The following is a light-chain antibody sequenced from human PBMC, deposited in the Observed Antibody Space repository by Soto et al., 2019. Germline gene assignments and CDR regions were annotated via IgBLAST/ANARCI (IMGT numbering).Light chain of an antibody. CDR2: DVG. CDR3: SSYTSSSTLGV. CDR1: SSDVGGYNY. Sequence: QSALTQPASVSGSPGQSITISCTGTSSDVGGYNYVSWYQQHPGKAPKLMIYDVGNRPSGVSNRFSGSKSGNTASLTISGLQAEDEAAYYCSSYTSSSTLGVFGGGTKLTVL. J-gene: IGLJ2*01. V-gene: IGLV2-14*01.